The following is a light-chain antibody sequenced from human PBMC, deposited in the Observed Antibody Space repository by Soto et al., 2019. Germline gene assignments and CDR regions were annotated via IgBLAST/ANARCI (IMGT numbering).Light chain of an antibody. V-gene: IGLV1-44*01. J-gene: IGLJ2*01. Sequence: QAVVTQPPSASGTPGQRVTISCSGIRSNIGSNTVNWYQQLPGTAPKLLIYSNNQRPPGVPDRFSGSKSGTSASLAISGLQSEDEADYYCVAWDDSLNGRVFGGGTKLTVL. CDR1: RSNIGSNT. CDR2: SNN. CDR3: VAWDDSLNGRV.